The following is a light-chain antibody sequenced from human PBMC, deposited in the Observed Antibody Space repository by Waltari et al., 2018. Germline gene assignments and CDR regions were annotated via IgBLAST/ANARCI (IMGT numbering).Light chain of an antibody. CDR1: QGISSY. Sequence: DIQMTQSPSSLSASVGDRVTITCRASQGISSYFNWYQQKPGKAPKLLIYAASSLQSGVPSRFSGSGSGTDFTLTINSLQPEDFATYYCQQSSSTPPFTFGPGTKVDIK. J-gene: IGKJ3*01. CDR2: AAS. CDR3: QQSSSTPPFT. V-gene: IGKV1-39*01.